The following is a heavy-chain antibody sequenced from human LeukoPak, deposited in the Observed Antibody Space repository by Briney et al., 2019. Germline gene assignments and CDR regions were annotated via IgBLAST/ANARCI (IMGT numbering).Heavy chain of an antibody. V-gene: IGHV4-59*01. CDR2: IYYSGST. CDR3: ARKTTGTMSPYFDY. D-gene: IGHD1-1*01. Sequence: PSETLSLTCTVSGVSISGSYWSWIRQLQGQGLERIGYIYYSGSTNYNPSLKSRVTISVDTSRNQFSLKLSSVTAADTAVYYCARKTTGTMSPYFDYWGQGTLVTVSS. CDR1: GVSISGSY. J-gene: IGHJ4*02.